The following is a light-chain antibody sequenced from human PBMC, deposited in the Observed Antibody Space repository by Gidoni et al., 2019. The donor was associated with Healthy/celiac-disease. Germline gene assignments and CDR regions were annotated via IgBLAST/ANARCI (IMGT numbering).Light chain of an antibody. CDR3: MQALQTPLT. V-gene: IGKV2-28*01. CDR1: QSLLHSNGYNY. J-gene: IGKJ4*01. Sequence: DIVMNQSSPSPPVTPGEPASISCRFSQSLLHSNGYNYLDWYLQKPGQSPQLLIYLGSNRASGVPDRFSGSGSGTDFTLKISRVEAEDVGVYYCMQALQTPLTFGGGTKVEIK. CDR2: LGS.